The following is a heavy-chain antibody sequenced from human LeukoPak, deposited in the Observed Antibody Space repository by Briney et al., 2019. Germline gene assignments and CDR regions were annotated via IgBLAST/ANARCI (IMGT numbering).Heavy chain of an antibody. J-gene: IGHJ4*02. CDR1: GGSISSYY. Sequence: SETLSLTCTVSGGSISSYYWSWIRQPPGKGLEWIGYIYYSGSTKYNPSLKSRVTISVDTSKNQFSLKLSSVTAADTAVYYCARDSYGDSGFDYWGQGTLVTVSS. D-gene: IGHD4-17*01. CDR2: IYYSGST. CDR3: ARDSYGDSGFDY. V-gene: IGHV4-59*01.